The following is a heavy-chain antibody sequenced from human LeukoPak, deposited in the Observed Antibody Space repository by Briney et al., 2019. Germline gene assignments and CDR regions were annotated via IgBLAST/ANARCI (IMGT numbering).Heavy chain of an antibody. Sequence: GGSLRLSCAASGSTFNNYWMHWVRQAPGKGLVWVSRINTDGSNTNYADSVKGRFTISRDNSKNTLYLQMNSLRAEDTAVYYCAKGGAIFGARDYWGQGTLVTVSS. CDR2: INTDGSNT. V-gene: IGHV3-74*01. D-gene: IGHD3-3*01. CDR3: AKGGAIFGARDY. CDR1: GSTFNNYW. J-gene: IGHJ4*02.